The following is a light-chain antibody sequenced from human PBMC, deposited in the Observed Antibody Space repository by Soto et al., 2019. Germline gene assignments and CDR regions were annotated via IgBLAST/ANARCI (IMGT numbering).Light chain of an antibody. CDR1: QSLLHSNGYNY. V-gene: IGKV2-28*01. J-gene: IGKJ3*01. Sequence: DIVMTQSPLSLPVTPGEPASISCRSSQSLLHSNGYNYLDWYLQKPGQSPQLLIYLGSNRASGVPDRFSGSGSGTDFTLKISRVEAEDVGVYYCMQALQTRLTFGPGTKVDIK. CDR3: MQALQTRLT. CDR2: LGS.